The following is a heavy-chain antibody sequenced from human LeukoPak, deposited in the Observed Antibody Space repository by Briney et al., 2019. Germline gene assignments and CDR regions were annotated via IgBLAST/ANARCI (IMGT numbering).Heavy chain of an antibody. Sequence: GGSLRLSCAASGFTFSSYWMSWVRQAPGKGLEWVANIKQDGSEKYYVDSVKGRFTISRDNAKNSLYLQMNSQRAEDTAVYYCARDQLRYFDWLFASGMDVWGQGTTVTVSS. CDR1: GFTFSSYW. J-gene: IGHJ6*02. CDR3: ARDQLRYFDWLFASGMDV. D-gene: IGHD3-9*01. V-gene: IGHV3-7*01. CDR2: IKQDGSEK.